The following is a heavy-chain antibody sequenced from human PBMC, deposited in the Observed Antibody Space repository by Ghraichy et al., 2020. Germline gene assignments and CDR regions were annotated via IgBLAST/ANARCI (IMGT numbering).Heavy chain of an antibody. CDR2: IYSSGDT. D-gene: IGHD6-13*01. V-gene: IGHV3-53*01. CDR1: GFTVSSSY. CDR3: ARGPIADGWGYFDY. J-gene: IGHJ4*02. Sequence: GGSLRLSCAASGFTVSSSYMSWVRQAPGKGLEWVSIIYSSGDTKYAVSVKGRFTISRDNSKNTLYLQMNSLRAEDMAVYYCARGPIADGWGYFDYWGQGTLVTVSS.